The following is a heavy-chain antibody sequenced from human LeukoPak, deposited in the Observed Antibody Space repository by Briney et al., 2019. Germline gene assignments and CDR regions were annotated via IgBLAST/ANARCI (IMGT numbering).Heavy chain of an antibody. V-gene: IGHV4-59*12. CDR3: ARDARLWGGDYYFDY. CDR2: IYYSGST. Sequence: SETLSLTCTVSGGSISSYYWSWIRQPPGKGLEWIGYIYYSGSTNYNPSLKSRVTISVDTSKNQFSLKLSSVTAADTAVYYCARDARLWGGDYYFDYWGQGTLVTVSS. CDR1: GGSISSYY. J-gene: IGHJ4*02. D-gene: IGHD4-17*01.